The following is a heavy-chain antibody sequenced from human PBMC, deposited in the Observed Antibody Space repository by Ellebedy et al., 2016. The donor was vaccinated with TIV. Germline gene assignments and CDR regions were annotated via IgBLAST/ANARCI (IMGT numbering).Heavy chain of an antibody. J-gene: IGHJ4*02. V-gene: IGHV3-48*02. D-gene: IGHD6-13*01. CDR2: ISASSANI. CDR1: GFTFSRYA. Sequence: PGGSLRLPCAASGFTFSRYAMNWVRQAPGKGLEWVSYISASSANIHYADSVKGRFTISRDNAKNSLDLQMNSLRDEDTAVYYCANDRSYGSSWYHYLDYWGQGILVTVSS. CDR3: ANDRSYGSSWYHYLDY.